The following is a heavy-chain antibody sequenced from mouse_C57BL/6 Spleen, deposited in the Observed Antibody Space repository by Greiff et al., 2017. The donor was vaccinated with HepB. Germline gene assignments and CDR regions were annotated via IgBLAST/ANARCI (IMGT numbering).Heavy chain of an antibody. D-gene: IGHD3-2*02. CDR2: IWSGGST. Sequence: QVQLKESGPGLVQPSQSLSITCTVSGFSLTSYGVHWVRQSPGKGLEWLGVIWSGGSTDYNAAFISRLSISKDNSKSQVFFKMNSLQADDTAIYYCARKAGELRLRRYAMDYWGQGTSVTVSS. CDR1: GFSLTSYG. CDR3: ARKAGELRLRRYAMDY. V-gene: IGHV2-2*01. J-gene: IGHJ4*01.